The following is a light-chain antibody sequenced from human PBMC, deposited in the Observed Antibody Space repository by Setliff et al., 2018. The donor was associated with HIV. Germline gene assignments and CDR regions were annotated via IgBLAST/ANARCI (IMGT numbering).Light chain of an antibody. J-gene: IGLJ1*01. V-gene: IGLV2-14*03. Sequence: QPALTQPASVSGSPGQSIAISCTGSINDVGSYNYVSWYQQHPGKAPKLMIYDVGDRPSGVPDRFSGSKSGNTASLTISGLQAEDEADYYCSSYAVGSTPSVFGTGTKGTVL. CDR1: INDVGSYNY. CDR2: DVG. CDR3: SSYAVGSTPSV.